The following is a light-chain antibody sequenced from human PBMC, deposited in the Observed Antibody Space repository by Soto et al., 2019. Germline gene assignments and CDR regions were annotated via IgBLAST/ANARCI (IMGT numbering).Light chain of an antibody. CDR3: SSLASGNTGV. CDR1: SSDVGAYNY. J-gene: IGLJ3*02. V-gene: IGLV2-8*01. Sequence: QSALTQPPSASGSPGQSVTISCTGTSSDVGAYNYVSWYQQHAGKAPKLVIYEVTKRPSGVPDRFSGSKSANTASLPVSGLQAEDEADYYCSSLASGNTGVFGGGTKLTVL. CDR2: EVT.